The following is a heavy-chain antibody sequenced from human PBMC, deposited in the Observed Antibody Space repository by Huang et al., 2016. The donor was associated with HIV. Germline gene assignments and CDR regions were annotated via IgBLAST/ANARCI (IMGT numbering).Heavy chain of an antibody. D-gene: IGHD3-10*01. CDR3: ARARGQWFGELSDY. CDR2: IKQDGSEK. Sequence: EVQLVESGGGLVQPGGSLRLSCAASGFTFSRYWVSWVRQAPGKGLEWVANIKQDGSEKYYVDSVKGRFTISRDNAKNSLYLQMNSLRAEDTAVYYCARARGQWFGELSDYWGQGTLVTVSS. J-gene: IGHJ4*02. CDR1: GFTFSRYW. V-gene: IGHV3-7*01.